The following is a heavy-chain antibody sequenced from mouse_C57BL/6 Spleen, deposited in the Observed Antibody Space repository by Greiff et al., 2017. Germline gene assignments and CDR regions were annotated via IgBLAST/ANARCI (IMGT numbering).Heavy chain of an antibody. Sequence: QVQLQQSGAELVRPGASVTLSCKASGYTFTDYEMHWVKQTPVHGLDWIGAIDPETGGTAYNQKFKGKAILTADKSSSTAYLELRSRTAEDSAVYYCTRSWDGGYFDVWGTGTTVTVSS. D-gene: IGHD4-1*01. CDR3: TRSWDGGYFDV. J-gene: IGHJ1*03. V-gene: IGHV1-15*01. CDR1: GYTFTDYE. CDR2: IDPETGGT.